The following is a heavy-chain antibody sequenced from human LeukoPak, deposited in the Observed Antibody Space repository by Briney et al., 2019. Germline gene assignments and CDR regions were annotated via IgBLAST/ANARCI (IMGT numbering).Heavy chain of an antibody. CDR1: GGSISSYC. J-gene: IGHJ4*02. Sequence: SETLSLTCTVSGGSISSYCWSWIRQPPGKGLEWIGYIYYSGSTNYNPSLKSRVTISVDTSKNQFSLKLSSVTAADTAVYYCARNPGYSSGWYVTYFDYWGQGTLVTVSS. CDR3: ARNPGYSSGWYVTYFDY. V-gene: IGHV4-59*01. D-gene: IGHD6-13*01. CDR2: IYYSGST.